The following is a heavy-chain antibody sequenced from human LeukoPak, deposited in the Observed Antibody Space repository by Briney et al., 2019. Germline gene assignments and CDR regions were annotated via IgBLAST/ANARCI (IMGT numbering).Heavy chain of an antibody. CDR2: ISWNSGSI. Sequence: GRSLRLSCAASGFTFDDYAMHWVRQAPGKGLEWVSGISWNSGSIGYADSVKGRFTISRDNAKNSLYLQMNSLRAEDTAVYYCARGLRGTMVRGVTDYWGQGTLVTVSS. CDR1: GFTFDDYA. D-gene: IGHD3-10*01. V-gene: IGHV3-9*01. CDR3: ARGLRGTMVRGVTDY. J-gene: IGHJ4*02.